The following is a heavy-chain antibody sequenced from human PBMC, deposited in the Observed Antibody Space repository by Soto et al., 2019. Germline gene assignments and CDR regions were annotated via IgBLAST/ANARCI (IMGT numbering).Heavy chain of an antibody. CDR2: IIPIFGTA. CDR1: GGTFSSYA. V-gene: IGHV1-69*12. J-gene: IGHJ6*02. D-gene: IGHD5-18*01. Sequence: QVQLVQSGAEVKKPGSSVKVSCKASGGTFSSYAISWVRQAPGQGLEWMGGIIPIFGTANYAQKFQGRVTIHADAATSNAYMELRSLRSEFLGVYSCAVFSYGPRHYYFGMDVWGQGTTVTVSS. CDR3: AVFSYGPRHYYFGMDV.